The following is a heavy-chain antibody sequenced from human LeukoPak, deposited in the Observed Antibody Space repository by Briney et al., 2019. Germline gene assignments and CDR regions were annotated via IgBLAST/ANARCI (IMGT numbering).Heavy chain of an antibody. J-gene: IGHJ4*02. CDR1: GGSFSGYY. CDR3: ARGPRVIRYDFWSGYSTFDY. V-gene: IGHV4-34*01. Sequence: SETLSLTCAVYGGSFSGYYWSWIRQPPGKGLEWIGEINHSGSTNYNPSLKSRVTISVDTSKNQFSLKLSSVTAADTAVYYCARGPRVIRYDFWSGYSTFDYWGQGTLVTVSS. D-gene: IGHD3-3*01. CDR2: INHSGST.